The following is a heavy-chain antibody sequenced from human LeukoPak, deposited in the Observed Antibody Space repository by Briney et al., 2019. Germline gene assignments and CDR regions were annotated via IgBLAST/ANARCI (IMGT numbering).Heavy chain of an antibody. CDR1: GFTVSSNY. CDR2: IYSGGST. D-gene: IGHD4-23*01. Sequence: GGSLRLSCAASGFTVSSNYMSWVRQAPGKGLEWVSVIYSGGSTYYADSVKGRFTISRDNSKNTLYLQMNSLRAEDTAVYYCARDALTTVENGMDAWGQGTTVTVSS. J-gene: IGHJ6*02. V-gene: IGHV3-66*01. CDR3: ARDALTTVENGMDA.